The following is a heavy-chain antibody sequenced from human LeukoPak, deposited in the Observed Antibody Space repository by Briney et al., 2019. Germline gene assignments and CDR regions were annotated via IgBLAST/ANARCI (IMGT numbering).Heavy chain of an antibody. V-gene: IGHV3-48*03. CDR3: ATTYYYDSSGYYFDY. Sequence: AGSLTLSCAASGFTFNSYEMNWVRQAPAKGLEWVSYMSSSGRTIYYADSVKGRFTISRDNAKNSLYLQMNSLRAEDTAVYYCATTYYYDSSGYYFDYWGQGTLVTVSS. CDR2: MSSSGRTI. CDR1: GFTFNSYE. J-gene: IGHJ4*02. D-gene: IGHD3-22*01.